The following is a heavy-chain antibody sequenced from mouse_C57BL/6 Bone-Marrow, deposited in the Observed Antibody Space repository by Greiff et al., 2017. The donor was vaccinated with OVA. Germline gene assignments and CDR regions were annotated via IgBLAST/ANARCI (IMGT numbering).Heavy chain of an antibody. CDR2: ISYSGST. J-gene: IGHJ4*01. CDR1: GYSITSDY. D-gene: IGHD1-1*01. CDR3: ARYPYYGSSYGAMDY. Sequence: EVHLVESGPGLAKPSQTLSLTCSVTGYSITSDYWNWIRKFPGNKLEYMGYISYSGSTYYNPSLKSRISITRDTSKNQYYLQLNSVTTEDTATYYCARYPYYGSSYGAMDYWGQGTSVTVSS. V-gene: IGHV3-8*01.